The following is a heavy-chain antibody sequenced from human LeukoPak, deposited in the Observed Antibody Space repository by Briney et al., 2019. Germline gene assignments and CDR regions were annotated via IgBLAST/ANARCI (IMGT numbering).Heavy chain of an antibody. D-gene: IGHD3-9*01. CDR2: ISGSGSGT. CDR1: GFTFSSYA. Sequence: GGSLRLSCAASGFTFSSYAMSWVRQAPGKGLEWVSTISGSGSGTYYADSVKGRFTISRDNSKNTLYLQMSSLRAEDTAVYYCAKKGQQTGTDYFDYWGQGTLVTVSS. V-gene: IGHV3-23*01. CDR3: AKKGQQTGTDYFDY. J-gene: IGHJ4*02.